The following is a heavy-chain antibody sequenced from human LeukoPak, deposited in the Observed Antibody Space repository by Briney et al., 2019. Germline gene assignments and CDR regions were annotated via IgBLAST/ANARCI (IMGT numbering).Heavy chain of an antibody. CDR2: MNPNSGNT. CDR1: GYTFTSHD. J-gene: IGHJ5*02. D-gene: IGHD3-22*01. CDR3: ARGYYYDTSDYYRNNWFDP. Sequence: ASVKVSCKASGYTFTSHDINWVRQATGQGLEWMGWMNPNSGNTGYAQKFQGRVTITRDTSISTAYMELSSLRSEDTAVYYCARGYYYDTSDYYRNNWFDPWGQGTLLTVSS. V-gene: IGHV1-8*03.